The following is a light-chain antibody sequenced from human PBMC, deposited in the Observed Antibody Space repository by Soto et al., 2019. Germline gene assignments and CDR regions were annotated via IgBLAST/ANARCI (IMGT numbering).Light chain of an antibody. V-gene: IGKV3D-15*01. CDR2: LTS. Sequence: EIVLTQSPATLSSFPGDRVTLSCRASQAVNTRLAWYQHKPGQAPSLLIYLTSNRAAGIPARFSGSGSGTDFTLTISSLQAEDVAVYYCQQYYSTQGTFGQGTRWIS. J-gene: IGKJ1*01. CDR3: QQYYSTQGT. CDR1: QAVNTR.